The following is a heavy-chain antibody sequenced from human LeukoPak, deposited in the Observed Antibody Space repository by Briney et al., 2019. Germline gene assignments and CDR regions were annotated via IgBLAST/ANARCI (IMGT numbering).Heavy chain of an antibody. Sequence: GGSLRLSCAASGFTFKIYSMNWVRQAPGKGLEWVSSISSSSSHMYYADSVKGRFTISRDNAKNSLYLQMNTLRPEDTAVYYCARDDTSVHFFDYWGQGTLVTVSS. D-gene: IGHD1-1*01. V-gene: IGHV3-21*01. CDR1: GFTFKIYS. J-gene: IGHJ4*02. CDR2: ISSSSSHM. CDR3: ARDDTSVHFFDY.